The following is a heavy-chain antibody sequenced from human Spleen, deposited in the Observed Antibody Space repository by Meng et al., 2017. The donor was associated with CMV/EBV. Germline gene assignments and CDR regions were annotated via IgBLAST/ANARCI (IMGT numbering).Heavy chain of an antibody. CDR1: GGTFSSYT. Sequence: SVKVSCKASGGTFSSYTINWVRQAPGQGLEWMGRVIPFAGLTNYGQKFQGRVTITRNTSISTAYMELSSLRSEDTAVYYCARANYDFWSGWNWFAPWGQGTLVTVSS. CDR2: VIPFAGLT. V-gene: IGHV1-69*02. D-gene: IGHD3-3*01. J-gene: IGHJ5*02. CDR3: ARANYDFWSGWNWFAP.